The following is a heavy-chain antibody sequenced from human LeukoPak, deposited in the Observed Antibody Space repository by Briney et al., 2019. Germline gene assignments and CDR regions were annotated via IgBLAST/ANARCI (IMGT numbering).Heavy chain of an antibody. CDR1: GDSVSSNTAA. CDR3: ARELLEKRPMGSDY. J-gene: IGHJ4*02. CDR2: TYYMSSWYN. V-gene: IGHV6-1*01. Sequence: SQTLSLTCAISGDSVSSNTAAWNWIRQSPSRGLEWLGRTYYMSSWYNEYAASVKSRITINPDTSKNPFSLQLNCVTPEDTAVYYCARELLEKRPMGSDYWGQGTLVTVSS. D-gene: IGHD3-10*01.